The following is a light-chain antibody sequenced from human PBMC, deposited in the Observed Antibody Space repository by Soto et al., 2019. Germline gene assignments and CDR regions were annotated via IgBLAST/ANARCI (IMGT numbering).Light chain of an antibody. Sequence: DIQMTQSPSTLSASVGDSVTITCRASQSISSWLAWYQQKPGKAPKLLIYKASSLESGVPARFSGSGSGTEFTLTISSLQPDDFATYYCQQYNSYPFTFGHGTKVDIK. J-gene: IGKJ3*01. V-gene: IGKV1-5*03. CDR3: QQYNSYPFT. CDR2: KAS. CDR1: QSISSW.